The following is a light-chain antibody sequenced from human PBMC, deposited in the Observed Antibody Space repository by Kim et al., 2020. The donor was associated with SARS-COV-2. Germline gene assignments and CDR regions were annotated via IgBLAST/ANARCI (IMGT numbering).Light chain of an antibody. J-gene: IGLJ2*01. CDR1: SSNIGAGYD. Sequence: QSVLTQPPSVSGAPGQRVTISCTGNSSNIGAGYDVHWYQHFPGTAPKLLIYGNSNRPSGVPDRFSGSKSGNLASLAITGLQADDEADYYCHSYDSSLSVVFGGGTQLTVL. CDR3: HSYDSSLSVV. V-gene: IGLV1-40*01. CDR2: GNS.